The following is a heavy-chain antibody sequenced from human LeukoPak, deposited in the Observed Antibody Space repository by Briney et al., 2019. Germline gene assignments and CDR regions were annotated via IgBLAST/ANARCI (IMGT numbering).Heavy chain of an antibody. J-gene: IGHJ3*02. CDR2: INPNSGGT. V-gene: IGHV1-2*02. CDR3: AKVASTTRRHDAFDI. CDR1: GYTFTGYY. D-gene: IGHD1-1*01. Sequence: ASVKVSRKASGYTFTGYYMHWVRQAPGQGREWMGWINPNSGGTNYAQKFQGRVTMTRDTSISTAYMELSRLRSDDTAVYYCAKVASTTRRHDAFDIWGQGTLVTVSS.